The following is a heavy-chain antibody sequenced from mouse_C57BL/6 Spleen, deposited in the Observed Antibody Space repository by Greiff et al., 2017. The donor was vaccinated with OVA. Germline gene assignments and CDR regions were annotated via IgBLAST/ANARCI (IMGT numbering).Heavy chain of an antibody. V-gene: IGHV14-4*01. CDR2: IDPENGDT. D-gene: IGHD2-3*01. CDR1: GFNIKDDY. Sequence: EVQLQQSGAELVRPGASVKLSCTASGFNIKDDYMHWVKQRPEQGLEWIGWIDPENGDTEYASKFQGKATITADTSSNTAYLQLSSLTSDDTAVYYFTTAYDPLYAMDYWGQGTSVTVSS. CDR3: TTAYDPLYAMDY. J-gene: IGHJ4*01.